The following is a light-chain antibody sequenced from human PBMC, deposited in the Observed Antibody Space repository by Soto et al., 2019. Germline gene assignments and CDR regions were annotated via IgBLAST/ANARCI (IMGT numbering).Light chain of an antibody. CDR1: QSVSSSY. CDR2: GAS. Sequence: EIVLTQSPGTLSLSPGERATLSCRASQSVSSSYLAWYQQKPGQAPRLLFYGASSRATGIPDRFSGSGSGTEFTLTISRLVHEDFAVYYCQQYGSSPPITFGQGTRLEIK. V-gene: IGKV3-20*01. J-gene: IGKJ5*01. CDR3: QQYGSSPPIT.